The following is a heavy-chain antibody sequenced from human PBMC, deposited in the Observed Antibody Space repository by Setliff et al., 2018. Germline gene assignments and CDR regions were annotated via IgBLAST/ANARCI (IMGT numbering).Heavy chain of an antibody. CDR2: IYIGGSA. V-gene: IGHV4-4*07. CDR1: GGSISRYY. Sequence: SETLSLTCTVSGGSISRYYWSWIRQPAGKGLEWFGHIYIGGSANYNPSLKSRVTMSIDTSKNQFSLKLNSVTAADMAVYYCAREQWLDPPGYYYMDVWAKGTTVTVSS. D-gene: IGHD6-19*01. CDR3: AREQWLDPPGYYYMDV. J-gene: IGHJ6*03.